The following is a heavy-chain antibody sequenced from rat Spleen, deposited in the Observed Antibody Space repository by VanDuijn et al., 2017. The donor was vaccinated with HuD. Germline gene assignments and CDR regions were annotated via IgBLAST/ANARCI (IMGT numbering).Heavy chain of an antibody. D-gene: IGHD1-6*01. CDR2: ISYDGGNT. Sequence: EVQLVESDGGLVQPGRSMKLSCAASGFTFSNYGMAWVRQTPKKGLEWVAYISYDGGNTYYRDSVKGRFTISRDNAKSTLYLQMDSLRSEDTATYYCTTGPYTTDLYFDYWGQGVMVTVSS. V-gene: IGHV5-20*01. J-gene: IGHJ2*01. CDR1: GFTFSNYG. CDR3: TTGPYTTDLYFDY.